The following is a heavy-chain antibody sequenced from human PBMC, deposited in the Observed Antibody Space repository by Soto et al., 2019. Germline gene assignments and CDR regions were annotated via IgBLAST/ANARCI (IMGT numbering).Heavy chain of an antibody. V-gene: IGHV1-3*01. CDR2: INGGNAYT. Sequence: QVQLVQSGAEVKKPGASVKVSCKASGYTFSTYTLHWVRQATGQRLEWMGWINGGNAYTKYSQKFQGVVTITSDTPQSTAYMELSSLRSEDTAVYYRARAVAGTSFDYWGQETLVTVSS. J-gene: IGHJ4*02. D-gene: IGHD6-19*01. CDR1: GYTFSTYT. CDR3: ARAVAGTSFDY.